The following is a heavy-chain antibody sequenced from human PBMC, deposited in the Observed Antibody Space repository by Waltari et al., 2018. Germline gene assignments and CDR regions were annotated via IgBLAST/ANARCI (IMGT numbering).Heavy chain of an antibody. Sequence: QVQLVQSGAEVKKPGSSVKVSCKASGGTFSSYAISWVRQAPGQGLEWMGRFIPSVGTANYAQKFQGRVTITADESTSTAYMELSSLRSEDTAVYYCAISIRFGELYGMDVCGQGTTVTVSS. CDR2: FIPSVGTA. J-gene: IGHJ6*02. CDR1: GGTFSSYA. V-gene: IGHV1-69*11. CDR3: AISIRFGELYGMDV. D-gene: IGHD3-10*01.